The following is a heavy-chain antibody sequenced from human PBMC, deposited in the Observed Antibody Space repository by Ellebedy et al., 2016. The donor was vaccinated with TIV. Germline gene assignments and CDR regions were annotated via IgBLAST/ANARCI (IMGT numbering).Heavy chain of an antibody. CDR1: GFTLSVYY. CDR3: VRDRRPARYKGMDV. D-gene: IGHD1-1*01. CDR2: ISSSGITI. Sequence: PGGSLRLSCAASGFTLSVYYMSCISQAPGKGLEWVSYISSSGITIYYADSVNGRFIICRDNAKNSLYLQINSLRAEDTAVYYCVRDRRPARYKGMDVWGQGTTVIVSS. V-gene: IGHV3-11*01. J-gene: IGHJ6*02.